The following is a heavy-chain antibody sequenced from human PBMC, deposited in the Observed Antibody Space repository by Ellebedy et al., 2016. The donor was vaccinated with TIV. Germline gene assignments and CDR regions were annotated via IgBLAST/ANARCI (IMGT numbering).Heavy chain of an antibody. V-gene: IGHV4-61*01. D-gene: IGHD3-16*01. Sequence: SETLSLXXTVSGGSVSSGSYYWSWIRQPPGKGLEWIGYIYYSGSTNYNPSLKSRVTISVDTSKNQFSLKLSSVTAADTAVYYCAGSLGEGDYWGQGTLVTVSS. CDR3: AGSLGEGDY. J-gene: IGHJ4*02. CDR1: GGSVSSGSYY. CDR2: IYYSGST.